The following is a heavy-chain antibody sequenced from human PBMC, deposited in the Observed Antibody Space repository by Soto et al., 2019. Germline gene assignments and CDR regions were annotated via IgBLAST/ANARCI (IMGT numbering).Heavy chain of an antibody. J-gene: IGHJ4*02. CDR2: ICNSMTT. V-gene: IGHV4-59*08. CDR3: ARHDPGGFDY. CDR1: GGSISSYC. Sequence: QVQLQESGPGLVKPSETLTLTCTVSGGSISSYCCSWIRQPPGKGLEWIGYICNSMTTNYNPSLKGRVTISGDTSKNQFSLKLSSVTAADTAVYYCARHDPGGFDYWGQGTLVTVSS. D-gene: IGHD3-10*01.